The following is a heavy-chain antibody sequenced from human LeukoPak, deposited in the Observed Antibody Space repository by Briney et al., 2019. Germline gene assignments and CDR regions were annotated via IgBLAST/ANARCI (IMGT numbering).Heavy chain of an antibody. J-gene: IGHJ4*02. CDR2: ILYDGSNK. D-gene: IGHD6-6*01. Sequence: GSLLLSCAASGFTFSSYAMDWVRQAPGKGLEGVAVILYDGSNKYYADSVKGRFTISRDNSKNTLYLQMNSLRAEDTAVYYCARGQNSSSSEVRGVLAYWGQGTLVTVSS. CDR3: ARGQNSSSSEVRGVLAY. V-gene: IGHV3-30-3*01. CDR1: GFTFSSYA.